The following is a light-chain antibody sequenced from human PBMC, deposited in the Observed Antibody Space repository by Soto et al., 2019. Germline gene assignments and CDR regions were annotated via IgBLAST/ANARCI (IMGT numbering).Light chain of an antibody. CDR1: NSNIGSNT. CDR2: RNN. V-gene: IGLV1-44*01. Sequence: QSVLTQPPSASGTPGQRVTISCSGSNSNIGSNTVTWYQQLPGTAPILHIYRNNQRSSGVPDRFSGSRSGTSGSLAISGLQSEDEADYYCATWDDRLNGYVFGSGTKLTVL. J-gene: IGLJ1*01. CDR3: ATWDDRLNGYV.